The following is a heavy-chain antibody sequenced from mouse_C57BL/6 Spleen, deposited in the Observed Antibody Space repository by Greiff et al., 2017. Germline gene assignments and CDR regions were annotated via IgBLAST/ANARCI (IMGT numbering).Heavy chain of an antibody. CDR1: GYTFTGYW. CDR3: SRERSLRDSAIDY. CDR2: IDPNSGGT. V-gene: IGHV1-72*01. J-gene: IGHJ4*01. D-gene: IGHD6-1*01. Sequence: VQLQQPGAELVKPGASVKLSCKASGYTFTGYWMHWVKQRPGRGLEWIGRIDPNSGGTKYNEKFKGKATLTVDKTSSTAYMQLSSLTSEDSAVFYCSRERSLRDSAIDYWGQRTSVTVSS.